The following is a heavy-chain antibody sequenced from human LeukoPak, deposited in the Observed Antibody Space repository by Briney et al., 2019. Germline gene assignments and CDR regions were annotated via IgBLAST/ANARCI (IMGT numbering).Heavy chain of an antibody. CDR1: GFTFSSYA. V-gene: IGHV3-23*01. CDR3: AKVKIPDTVTTYYGMDV. Sequence: GGSLRLSCAASGFTFSSYAMSWVRQAPGKGLEWVSAISGSGGSTYYADSVKGRFTISRDNSKNTLYLQMNSLRAEDTAVYYCAKVKIPDTVTTYYGMDVWGQGTTVTVSS. D-gene: IGHD4-17*01. CDR2: ISGSGGST. J-gene: IGHJ6*02.